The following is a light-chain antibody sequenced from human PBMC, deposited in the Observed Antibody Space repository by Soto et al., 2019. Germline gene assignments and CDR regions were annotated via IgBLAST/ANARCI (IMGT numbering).Light chain of an antibody. J-gene: IGLJ1*01. CDR3: SSYTTSNTPLYV. V-gene: IGLV2-14*03. Sequence: QSALTQPASVSRSPGQSITISCTGTSSDVAAYNYVSWFQHHAGKAPKLMLYDVNNRPSGVSNRFSGSKSGNTASLTISGLQVEDEADYYCSSYTTSNTPLYVFGTGTKLTVL. CDR2: DVN. CDR1: SSDVAAYNY.